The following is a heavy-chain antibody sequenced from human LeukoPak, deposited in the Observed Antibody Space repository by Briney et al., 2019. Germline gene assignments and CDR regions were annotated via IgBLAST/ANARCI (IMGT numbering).Heavy chain of an antibody. Sequence: ASVKVSCKASGYTFTGYYMHWVRQAPGQGLEWMGWINPNSGGTNYAQKFQGWVTMTRDTSISPAYMELSRLRSDDTAVYYCARAGCSSTSCYRRGMDVWGQGTTVTVSS. V-gene: IGHV1-2*04. CDR1: GYTFTGYY. D-gene: IGHD2-2*02. J-gene: IGHJ6*02. CDR2: INPNSGGT. CDR3: ARAGCSSTSCYRRGMDV.